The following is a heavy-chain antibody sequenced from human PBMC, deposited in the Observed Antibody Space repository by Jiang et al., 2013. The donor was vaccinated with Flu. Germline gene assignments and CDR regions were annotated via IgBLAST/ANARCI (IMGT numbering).Heavy chain of an antibody. CDR2: MYFGGST. Sequence: ETLSLTCTVPVGSINNYFWSWIRQPPGGGLEWLGYMYFGGSTNYNPSLKGRLTMSGDTSKNLFSLKIRSVTPTDTAVYYCARGVKTAVSGTPSFDLWGRGTQVTVSA. CDR3: ARGVKTAVSGTPSFDL. D-gene: IGHD6-19*01. V-gene: IGHV4-59*01. CDR1: VGSINNYF. J-gene: IGHJ2*01.